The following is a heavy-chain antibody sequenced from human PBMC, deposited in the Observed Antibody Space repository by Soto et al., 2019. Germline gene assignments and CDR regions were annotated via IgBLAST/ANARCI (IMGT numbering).Heavy chain of an antibody. J-gene: IGHJ4*02. CDR3: AKRGPGDGYRFVY. Sequence: QVQLVESGGGVVQPGRSLRLSCAASGFTCSSYGVHWVRQAPGIGLAWVAVISYDGSNKYYADSVKGRFTISRDNTKNTLYLQMKSLRAEDTAVYYCAKRGPGDGYRFVYWGQGTLVTVSS. V-gene: IGHV3-30*18. CDR2: ISYDGSNK. D-gene: IGHD5-12*01. CDR1: GFTCSSYG.